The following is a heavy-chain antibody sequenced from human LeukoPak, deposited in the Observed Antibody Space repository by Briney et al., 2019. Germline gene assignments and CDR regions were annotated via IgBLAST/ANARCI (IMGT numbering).Heavy chain of an antibody. CDR2: ISSSSSYI. J-gene: IGHJ4*02. CDR3: AKGDCASGSCYFDD. V-gene: IGHV3-21*04. D-gene: IGHD2-8*01. CDR1: GFTFSSYS. Sequence: GGSLRLSCAASGFTFSSYSMNWVRQAPGKGLEWVSSISSSSSYIYYADSVKGRFTISRDSARSALYLQMNSLRAEDTAVYYCAKGDCASGSCYFDDWGQGPQVTVSS.